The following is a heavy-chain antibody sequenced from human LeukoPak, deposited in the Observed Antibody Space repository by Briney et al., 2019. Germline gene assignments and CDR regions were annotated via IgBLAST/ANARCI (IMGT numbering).Heavy chain of an antibody. Sequence: SETLSLTCTVSGGSISSSSYYWGWIRQPPGKGLEWIGSIYYSGSTYYNPSLKSRVTISVDTSKNQFSLKLSSVTAADTAVYYCARHARNWNYFDYWGQGTLVTVSS. CDR3: ARHARNWNYFDY. CDR2: IYYSGST. V-gene: IGHV4-39*01. CDR1: GGSISSSSYY. D-gene: IGHD3-3*01. J-gene: IGHJ4*02.